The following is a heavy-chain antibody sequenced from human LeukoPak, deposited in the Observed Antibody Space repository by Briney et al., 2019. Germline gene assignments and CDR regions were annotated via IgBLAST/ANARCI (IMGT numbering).Heavy chain of an antibody. V-gene: IGHV3-53*01. CDR3: ARDKWSGGSLAGMDV. D-gene: IGHD2-8*02. CDR2: IYSPDST. CDR1: GFTVSTNY. Sequence: GGSLRLSCAASGFTVSTNYMSWVRQAPEKGLEWVSVIYSPDSTYYADSVKGRFTISRDNSKNTLYLHMNSLRAEDTAVYYCARDKWSGGSLAGMDVWGQGTTVTVSS. J-gene: IGHJ6*02.